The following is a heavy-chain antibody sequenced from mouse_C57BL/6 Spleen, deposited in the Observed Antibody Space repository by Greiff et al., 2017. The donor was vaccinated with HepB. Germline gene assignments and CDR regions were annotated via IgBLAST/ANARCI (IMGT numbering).Heavy chain of an antibody. CDR1: GYAFSSYW. Sequence: QVQLKQSGAELVKPGASVKISCKASGYAFSSYWMNWVKQRPGKGLEWIGQIYPGDGDTNYNGKFKGKATLTADKSSSTAYMQLSSLTSEDSAVYFCARCAYYDYNYFDYWGQGTTLTVSS. V-gene: IGHV1-80*01. CDR2: IYPGDGDT. CDR3: ARCAYYDYNYFDY. J-gene: IGHJ2*01. D-gene: IGHD2-4*01.